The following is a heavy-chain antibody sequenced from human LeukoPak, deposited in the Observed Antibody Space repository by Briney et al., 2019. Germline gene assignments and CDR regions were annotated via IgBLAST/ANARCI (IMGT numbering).Heavy chain of an antibody. D-gene: IGHD2-21*01. CDR1: GFTFSSYS. Sequence: GGSLRLSCAASGFTFSSYSMNWVRQAPGKGLEWVSSISSSSSYIYYADSVKGRFTISRDNAKNSLYLQMNSLRAEDTAVYFCARQGSISAFDFWGRGTLVTVSS. J-gene: IGHJ4*02. V-gene: IGHV3-21*01. CDR2: ISSSSSYI. CDR3: ARQGSISAFDF.